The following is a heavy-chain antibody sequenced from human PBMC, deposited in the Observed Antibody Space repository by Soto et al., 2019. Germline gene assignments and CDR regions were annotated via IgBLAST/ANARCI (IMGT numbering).Heavy chain of an antibody. J-gene: IGHJ5*02. Sequence: SETLSLTCTGSGGYFSSSSYYWGWIRHPPGKGLEWIGRIYYSGSTYNNPSPKSRVTNSVDTSKNQFSLKLSAVTAADTAVYYCAPDMRVYSYGAPLIICVHPRGQGTLVTVSS. CDR2: IYYSGST. CDR1: GGYFSSSSYY. D-gene: IGHD5-18*01. CDR3: APDMRVYSYGAPLIICVHP. V-gene: IGHV4-39*01.